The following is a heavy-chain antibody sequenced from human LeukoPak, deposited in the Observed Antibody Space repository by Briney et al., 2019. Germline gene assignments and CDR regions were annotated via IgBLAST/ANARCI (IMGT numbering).Heavy chain of an antibody. J-gene: IGHJ5*02. D-gene: IGHD1-14*01. CDR1: DESLNGYY. Sequence: SETLSLTCAVYDESLNGYYWSWIRQPPGKGLEWIGEMNDSGRTTYNPSLESRATISAEKSKNQFSLKLTSVTAADTAVYYCASGSWSRRFAPWGQGTLVTVSS. CDR2: MNDSGRT. CDR3: ASGSWSRRFAP. V-gene: IGHV4-34*01.